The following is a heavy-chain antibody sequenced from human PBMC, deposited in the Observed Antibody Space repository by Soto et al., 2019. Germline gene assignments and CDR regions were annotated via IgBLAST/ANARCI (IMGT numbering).Heavy chain of an antibody. D-gene: IGHD3-22*01. Sequence: ASVKVSCKASGYTFTSYDISWVRQAPGQGLEWMGWISAYNGNTNYAQKLQGRVTMTTDTSTSTAYMELRSLRSDDTAVYYCARWDTMIVVVKYGMDVWGQGTTVTVSS. J-gene: IGHJ6*02. V-gene: IGHV1-18*01. CDR3: ARWDTMIVVVKYGMDV. CDR1: GYTFTSYD. CDR2: ISAYNGNT.